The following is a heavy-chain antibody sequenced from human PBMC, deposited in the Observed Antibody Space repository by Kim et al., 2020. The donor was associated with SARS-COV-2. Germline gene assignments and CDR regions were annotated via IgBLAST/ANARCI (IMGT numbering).Heavy chain of an antibody. CDR1: GGSVSSRTYF. CDR3: ARHPPWAADKGGFDP. J-gene: IGHJ5*02. CDR2: FLYTAST. Sequence: SETLSLTCSVSGGSVSSRTYFWAWIRQPPGKGLEWIGSFLYTASTYYNPCLKSRVSMSADTAKNQFSLRLTSVTAADTAVYYCARHPPWAADKGGFDPWGQGTLVTVSS. D-gene: IGHD6-13*01. V-gene: IGHV4-39*01.